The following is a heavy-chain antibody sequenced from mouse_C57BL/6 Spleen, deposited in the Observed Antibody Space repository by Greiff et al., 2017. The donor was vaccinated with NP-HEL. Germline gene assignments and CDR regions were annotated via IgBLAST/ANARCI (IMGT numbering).Heavy chain of an antibody. CDR1: GFTFSSYG. CDR3: ARLGYYGSSFHWYFDV. V-gene: IGHV5-6*01. D-gene: IGHD1-1*01. CDR2: ISSGGSYT. Sequence: EVQVVESGGDLVKPGGSLKLSCAASGFTFSSYGMSWVRPTPDKRLEWVATISSGGSYTYYPDSVKGRFTISRDNAKNTLYLQMSSLKSEDTAMYYGARLGYYGSSFHWYFDVWGTGTTVTVSS. J-gene: IGHJ1*03.